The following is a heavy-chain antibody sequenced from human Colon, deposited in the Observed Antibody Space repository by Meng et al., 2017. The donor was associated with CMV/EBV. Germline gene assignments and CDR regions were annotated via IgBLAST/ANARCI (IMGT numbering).Heavy chain of an antibody. CDR2: MLPKTGAL. V-gene: IGHV1-2*02. Sequence: QVQLVQSGGDVKKPGGSVKVPCKATGYTFTPYYIHWVRQAHGQGIEWVGCMLPKTGALDYAQKFRGRITLTTDTSITTAYMELSGLTSDDTAVYYCIRENWYYDYWGLGTLVTVSS. CDR3: IRENWYYDY. CDR1: GYTFTPYY. J-gene: IGHJ4*02. D-gene: IGHD1-1*01.